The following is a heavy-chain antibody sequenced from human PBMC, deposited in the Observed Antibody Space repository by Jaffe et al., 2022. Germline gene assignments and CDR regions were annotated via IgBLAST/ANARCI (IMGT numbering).Heavy chain of an antibody. D-gene: IGHD3-10*01. J-gene: IGHJ4*02. V-gene: IGHV3-7*05. CDR3: ARDPAGDYYGSGSYMFFDY. CDR1: GFTFSSYW. CDR2: IKQDGSEK. Sequence: EVQLVESGGGLVQPGGSLRLSCAASGFTFSSYWMSWVRQAPGKGLEWVANIKQDGSEKYYVDSVKGRFTISRDNAKNSLYLQMNSLRAEDTAVYYCARDPAGDYYGSGSYMFFDYWGQGTLVTVSS.